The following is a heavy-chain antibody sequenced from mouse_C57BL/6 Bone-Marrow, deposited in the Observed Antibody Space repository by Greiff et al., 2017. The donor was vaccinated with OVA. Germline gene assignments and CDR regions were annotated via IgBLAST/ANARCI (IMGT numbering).Heavy chain of an antibody. CDR1: GFTFSSSG. J-gene: IGHJ2*01. CDR3: SSEAFDY. CDR2: ISSGGSYT. D-gene: IGHD1-1*01. V-gene: IGHV5-6*01. Sequence: EVHLVESGGDLVKPGGSLKLSCAASGFTFSSSGMSWVRPTPDKRLAWVATISSGGSYTYYPDSVKGRFTISRDNAKNTRYLQMSSLKSEDTAMYYCSSEAFDYWGQGTTLTVSS.